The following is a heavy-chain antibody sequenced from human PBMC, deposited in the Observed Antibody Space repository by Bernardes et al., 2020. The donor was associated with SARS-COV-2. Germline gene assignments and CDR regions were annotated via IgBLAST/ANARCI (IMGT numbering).Heavy chain of an antibody. D-gene: IGHD7-27*01. J-gene: IGHJ2*01. V-gene: IGHV3-30*18. Sequence: GGSLRLSCAASGFTFTMYGLHWVRQAPGKGLEWVALISYDGRNEHYADAVKGRFTISRDNSQNTLYLQMNSLRAEDTALYYCAKVSLNWGSEDWYFDFWGRGTLVTVSS. CDR2: ISYDGRNE. CDR1: GFTFTMYG. CDR3: AKVSLNWGSEDWYFDF.